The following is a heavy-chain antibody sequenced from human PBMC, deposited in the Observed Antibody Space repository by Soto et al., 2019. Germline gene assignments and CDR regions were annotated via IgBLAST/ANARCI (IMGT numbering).Heavy chain of an antibody. J-gene: IGHJ5*02. D-gene: IGHD6-13*01. CDR1: GGSISSGGYY. Sequence: SETLSLTCNVSGGSISSGGYYWSWIRQVPGGGLEWIGYISYSASSFYNPSLESRVSVSIDTSGNQFSLKLSSVTAADTAVYYCARVQPGYSSSWYVWFDPWGQGTLVTVSS. V-gene: IGHV4-31*03. CDR2: ISYSASS. CDR3: ARVQPGYSSSWYVWFDP.